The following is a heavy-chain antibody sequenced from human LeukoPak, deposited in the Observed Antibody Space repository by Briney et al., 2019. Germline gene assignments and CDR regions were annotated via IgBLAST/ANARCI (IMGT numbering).Heavy chain of an antibody. V-gene: IGHV3-13*01. J-gene: IGHJ4*02. CDR2: IGTAGDT. D-gene: IGHD3-22*01. Sequence: SGGSLRLSCAASGFTFGSYDMHWVRQATGKGLEWVSAIGTAGDTYYPGSVKGRFTISRENAKNSLYLQMNSLRAGDTAVYYCASLHYDSSGYYHDYWGQGTLVTVSS. CDR1: GFTFGSYD. CDR3: ASLHYDSSGYYHDY.